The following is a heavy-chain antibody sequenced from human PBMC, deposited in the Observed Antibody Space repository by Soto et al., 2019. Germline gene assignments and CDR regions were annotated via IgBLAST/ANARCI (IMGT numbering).Heavy chain of an antibody. Sequence: PGGSLRLSCAASGFTFSSYGMHWVRQAPGKGLEWVAVIWYDGSNKYYADSVKGRFTISRDNSKNTLYLQMNSLRAEDTAVYYCAREAAGNYGRKVVDYYYYGMDVWGQGTKVTVSS. D-gene: IGHD4-4*01. J-gene: IGHJ6*02. CDR1: GFTFSSYG. V-gene: IGHV3-33*01. CDR2: IWYDGSNK. CDR3: AREAAGNYGRKVVDYYYYGMDV.